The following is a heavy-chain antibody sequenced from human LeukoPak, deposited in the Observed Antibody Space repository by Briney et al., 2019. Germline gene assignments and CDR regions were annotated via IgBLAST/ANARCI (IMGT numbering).Heavy chain of an antibody. CDR3: ARLYLRGVIPYSGMDV. CDR2: IYPRDSEN. CDR1: GYIFATHW. J-gene: IGHJ6*04. V-gene: IGHV5-51*01. Sequence: GESLNISCKGSGYIFATHWIGWVRQMPGKVLELMGTIYPRDSENRYNPSFQGQVTISDDNSITTAYLQWSSLKASDTAMYYCARLYLRGVIPYSGMDVWGKGTTVTVSS. D-gene: IGHD3-10*01.